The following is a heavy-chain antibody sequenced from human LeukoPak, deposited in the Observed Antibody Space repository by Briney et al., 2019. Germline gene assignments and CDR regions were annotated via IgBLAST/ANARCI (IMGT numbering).Heavy chain of an antibody. CDR3: ARVYSSSGGRFDY. CDR2: INPNSGGT. V-gene: IGHV1-2*02. J-gene: IGHJ4*02. Sequence: GASVKVSCKASGYTFTGYYMHWVRQAPGQGLEWMGWINPNSGGTNYAQKFQGRVTMTRDTSISTAYMELSRLRSDDTAVYYCARVYSSSGGRFDYWGQGTLVTVSS. CDR1: GYTFTGYY. D-gene: IGHD6-6*01.